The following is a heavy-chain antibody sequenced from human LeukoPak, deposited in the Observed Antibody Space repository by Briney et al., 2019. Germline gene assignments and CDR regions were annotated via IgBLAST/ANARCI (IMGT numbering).Heavy chain of an antibody. D-gene: IGHD2-15*01. CDR3: AREGMVVAPRYSSYFDY. CDR1: GFTFSSYA. Sequence: GGSLRLSCAASGFTFSSYAMHWVRQAPGKGLEWVAVISYDGSNKYYADSVKGRFTVSRDNSKNTLYLQMNSLRAEDTAVYYCAREGMVVAPRYSSYFDYWGQGTLVTVSS. J-gene: IGHJ4*02. V-gene: IGHV3-30*01. CDR2: ISYDGSNK.